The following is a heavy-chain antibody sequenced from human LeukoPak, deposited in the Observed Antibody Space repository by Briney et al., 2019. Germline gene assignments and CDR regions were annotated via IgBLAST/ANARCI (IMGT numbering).Heavy chain of an antibody. D-gene: IGHD2-21*01. V-gene: IGHV4-59*08. Sequence: SETLSLTCIVSGGSITGYHWGWVRQPPGKGLEYISFIYYNGDTNYNPSLKSRVTMSVDTSKNQFSLKLSSVTAADTAVYYCARLGDCGHDCYSHDYWGQGTLVTVSS. CDR3: ARLGDCGHDCYSHDY. J-gene: IGHJ4*02. CDR2: IYYNGDT. CDR1: GGSITGYH.